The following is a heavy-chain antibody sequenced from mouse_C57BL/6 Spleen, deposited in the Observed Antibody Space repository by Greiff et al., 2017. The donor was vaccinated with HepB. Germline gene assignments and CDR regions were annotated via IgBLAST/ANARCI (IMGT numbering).Heavy chain of an antibody. V-gene: IGHV1-66*01. CDR3: ARNGSPVGFDV. J-gene: IGHJ1*03. D-gene: IGHD1-1*01. Sequence: QVQLKESGPELVKPGASVKISCKASGYSFTSYYIHWVKQRPGQGLEWIGWIYPGSGNTKYNEKFKGKATLTADTSSSTAYMQLSSLTSEDSAVYYCARNGSPVGFDVWGTGTTVTVSS. CDR1: GYSFTSYY. CDR2: IYPGSGNT.